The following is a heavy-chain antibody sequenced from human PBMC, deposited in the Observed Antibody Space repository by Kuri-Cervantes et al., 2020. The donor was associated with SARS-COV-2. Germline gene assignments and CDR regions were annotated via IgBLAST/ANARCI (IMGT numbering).Heavy chain of an antibody. Sequence: GESLKISCAASGFTFSSYAMSWVRQAPGKGLEWVSAISGSGGSTYYADSVKGRFTISRDNSKNALYLQMNSLRAEDTAVYYCARDWAYVDPGYFDYWGQGTLVTVSS. V-gene: IGHV3-23*01. CDR1: GFTFSSYA. D-gene: IGHD3-10*01. CDR3: ARDWAYVDPGYFDY. CDR2: ISGSGGST. J-gene: IGHJ4*02.